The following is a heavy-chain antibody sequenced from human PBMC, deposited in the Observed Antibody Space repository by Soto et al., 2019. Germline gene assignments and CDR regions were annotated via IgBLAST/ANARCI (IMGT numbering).Heavy chain of an antibody. D-gene: IGHD1-7*01. CDR2: IYWDDDK. J-gene: IGHJ4*02. CDR1: GFSLTTSGVG. Sequence: QITLKESGPALVKPTQTLTLTCTFSGFSLTTSGVGVGWIRQPPGKALEWLALIYWDDDKRYCPSLRSQLTTTKDTSRNQVVLTLTNMDPVDTATYFCAHRLALNTDWNYGRFDYWGQGALVTVSS. CDR3: AHRLALNTDWNYGRFDY. V-gene: IGHV2-5*02.